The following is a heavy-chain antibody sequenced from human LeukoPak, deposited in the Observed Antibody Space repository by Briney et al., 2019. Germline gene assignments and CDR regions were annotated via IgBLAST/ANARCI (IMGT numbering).Heavy chain of an antibody. D-gene: IGHD1-26*01. CDR3: AKRSGSFYTPPVFDY. Sequence: GGSLRLSCAASGFTFSSYAMNWVRQAPGEGLEWVSAFGGGGGSTYSADSVKGRFTISRDDSKNTLYLQMSSLRPEDTAIYYCAKRSGSFYTPPVFDYWGQGTLVTVSS. CDR2: FGGGGGST. CDR1: GFTFSSYA. V-gene: IGHV3-23*01. J-gene: IGHJ4*02.